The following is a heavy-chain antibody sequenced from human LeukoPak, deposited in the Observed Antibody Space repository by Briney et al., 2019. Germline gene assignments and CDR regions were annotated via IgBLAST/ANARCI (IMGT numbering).Heavy chain of an antibody. J-gene: IGHJ3*02. CDR1: GYTFTSYA. Sequence: ASVKVSCKASGYTFTSYAMHWVRQAPGQRLEWMGWINAGNGNTKYSQKFQGRVTITRDTSASTAYMELSSLRSEDTAVYYCARGKAAYRDDAFDIWGQGTMVTVSS. CDR3: ARGKAAYRDDAFDI. D-gene: IGHD6-13*01. V-gene: IGHV1-3*01. CDR2: INAGNGNT.